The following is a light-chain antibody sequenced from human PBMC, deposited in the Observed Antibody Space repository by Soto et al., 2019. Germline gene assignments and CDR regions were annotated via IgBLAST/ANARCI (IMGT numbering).Light chain of an antibody. CDR1: QSVSNDF. V-gene: IGKV3-20*01. Sequence: EIVLTQSPGILSLSPGERATLSCRASQSVSNDFLPWHQQKPGHAPRLLIYGASTRATDVPDRFRGSGSGTDFTLSISRLEPEDFAVYYCQHYATLPPRTVGQGSKMDI. CDR3: QHYATLPPRT. J-gene: IGKJ1*01. CDR2: GAS.